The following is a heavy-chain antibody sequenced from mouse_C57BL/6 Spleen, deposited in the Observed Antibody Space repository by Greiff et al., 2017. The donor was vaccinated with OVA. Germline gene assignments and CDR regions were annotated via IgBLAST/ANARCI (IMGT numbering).Heavy chain of an antibody. V-gene: IGHV1-72*01. Sequence: QVQLKESGAELVKPGASVKLSCTASGYTFTSYGMHWVKQRPGRGLEWIGRIDPNGGGTKYNEKFKSKATLTVDKPSSTAYMQLSRLTSEDSAGYYCARGRELRYFDVWGTGTTVTVSS. CDR2: IDPNGGGT. D-gene: IGHD2-1*01. CDR3: ARGRELRYFDV. CDR1: GYTFTSYG. J-gene: IGHJ1*03.